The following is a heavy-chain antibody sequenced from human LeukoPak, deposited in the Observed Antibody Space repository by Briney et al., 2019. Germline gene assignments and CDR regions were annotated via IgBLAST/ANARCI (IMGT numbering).Heavy chain of an antibody. V-gene: IGHV4-38-2*01. CDR1: GGSFSGYY. J-gene: IGHJ3*02. CDR2: IYHSGST. D-gene: IGHD3-10*01. CDR3: ARLLEGVGAFDI. Sequence: SETLSLTCAVYGGSFSGYYWGWIRQPPGKGLEWIGSIYHSGSTYYNPSLKSRVTISVDTSKNQFSLKLSSVTAADTAVYYCARLLEGVGAFDIWGQGTMVTVSS.